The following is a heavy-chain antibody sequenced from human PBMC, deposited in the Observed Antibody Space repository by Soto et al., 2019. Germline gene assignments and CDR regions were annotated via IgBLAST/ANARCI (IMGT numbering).Heavy chain of an antibody. D-gene: IGHD2-15*01. V-gene: IGHV1-69*01. CDR3: AREMGGVVAATPHYYYYGMDV. J-gene: IGHJ6*02. CDR1: GGTFSSYA. Sequence: QVQLVQSGAEVKKPGSSVKVSCKASGGTFSSYAISWVRQAPGQGLEWMGGIIPIFGTANYAQKFQGRVTITADESTSTDYMELSSLRSEDTAVYYCAREMGGVVAATPHYYYYGMDVWGQGTTVTVSS. CDR2: IIPIFGTA.